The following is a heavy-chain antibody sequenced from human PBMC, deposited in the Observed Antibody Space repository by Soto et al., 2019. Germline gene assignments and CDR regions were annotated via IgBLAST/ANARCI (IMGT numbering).Heavy chain of an antibody. V-gene: IGHV1-69*06. CDR1: GGTFTSYA. J-gene: IGHJ6*02. CDR3: ARASEQLVRSYYYGMDV. D-gene: IGHD6-6*01. CDR2: IIPIFGTA. Sequence: ASVKVSCKASGGTFTSYAISWVRQAPGQGLEWMGGIIPIFGTANYAQKFQGRVTITADKSTSTAYMELSSLRSEDTAVYYCARASEQLVRSYYYGMDVWGQGTTVTVSS.